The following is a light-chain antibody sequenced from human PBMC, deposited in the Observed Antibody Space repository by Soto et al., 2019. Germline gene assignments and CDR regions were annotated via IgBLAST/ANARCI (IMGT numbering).Light chain of an antibody. CDR3: SSYTSTSTYV. Sequence: QSVLAQPASGSGSPGQSISISCNGNSSDVGGYNYVSWYQQYPGKATKLMIYDVSNRPSGVSNRFSGSKSGNSASLTISGLQSEDEADYYCSSYTSTSTYVFGTGTKSPS. CDR2: DVS. CDR1: SSDVGGYNY. J-gene: IGLJ1*01. V-gene: IGLV2-14*01.